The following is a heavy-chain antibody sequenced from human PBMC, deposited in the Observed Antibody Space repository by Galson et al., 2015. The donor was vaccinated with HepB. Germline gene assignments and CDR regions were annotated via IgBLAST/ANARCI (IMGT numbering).Heavy chain of an antibody. D-gene: IGHD4-23*01. V-gene: IGHV3-74*01. Sequence: SLRLSCAASGFTFSNYWMHWVRQAPGKGLEWISRINSDGSATIYADSVKGRFTISRDNPKNTLYLQMNSLRAEDTAVYYCAGSNSANWFDPWGQGTLVTVSS. CDR2: INSDGSAT. CDR1: GFTFSNYW. CDR3: AGSNSANWFDP. J-gene: IGHJ5*02.